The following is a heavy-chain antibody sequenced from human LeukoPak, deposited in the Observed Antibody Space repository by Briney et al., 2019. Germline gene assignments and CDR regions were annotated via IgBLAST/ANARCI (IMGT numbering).Heavy chain of an antibody. D-gene: IGHD1-1*01. Sequence: SETLSLTCTVSGGSISSSSYYWGWIRQPPGKGLEWIGSIYYSGSTYYNPSLKSRVTISVDTSKNQFSLKLSSVTAADTAVYYCASSGTWGQGTLVTVSP. J-gene: IGHJ5*02. CDR1: GGSISSSSYY. V-gene: IGHV4-39*01. CDR2: IYYSGST. CDR3: ASSGT.